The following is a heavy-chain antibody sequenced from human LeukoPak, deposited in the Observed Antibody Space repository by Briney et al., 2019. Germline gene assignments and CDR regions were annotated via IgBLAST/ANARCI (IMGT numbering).Heavy chain of an antibody. V-gene: IGHV4-31*03. D-gene: IGHD3-22*01. CDR3: VRFRRNYYDSSGSLAFDI. Sequence: PSQTLSLTCTVSGGSISSDDYYWSWIRQHPGKGLEWVGYIYYIGSTYYNPSLTSRVTISVDTSKNQFSLKLSSVTAADTAVYHCVRFRRNYYDSSGSLAFDIWGQGTMVTVSS. CDR1: GGSISSDDYY. J-gene: IGHJ3*02. CDR2: IYYIGST.